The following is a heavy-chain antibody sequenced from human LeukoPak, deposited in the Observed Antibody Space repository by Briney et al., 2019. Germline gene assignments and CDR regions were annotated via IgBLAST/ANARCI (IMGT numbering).Heavy chain of an antibody. V-gene: IGHV3-23*01. Sequence: PGGSLRLSCAGSGFTFSNYAMSWVRQVPGKGMKWVSAISGSGGSTYYADSVKGRFTISRDNSKNTLYLQMSSLRAEDTAVYYCAKDLRGDYYFDYWGQGTLVTVSS. J-gene: IGHJ4*02. D-gene: IGHD3-16*01. CDR2: ISGSGGST. CDR3: AKDLRGDYYFDY. CDR1: GFTFSNYA.